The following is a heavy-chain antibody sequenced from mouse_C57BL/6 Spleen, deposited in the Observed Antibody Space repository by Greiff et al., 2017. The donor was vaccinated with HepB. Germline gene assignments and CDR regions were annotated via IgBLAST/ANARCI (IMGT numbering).Heavy chain of an antibody. CDR2: IWSGGST. V-gene: IGHV2-2*01. J-gene: IGHJ4*01. Sequence: VKLMESGPGLVQPSQSLSITCTVSGFSLTSYGVHWVRQSPGKGLEWLGVIWSGGSTDYNAAFISRLSISKDNSKSQVFFKMNSLQADDTAIYYCARPYYGKDYAMDYWGQGTSVTVSS. D-gene: IGHD2-10*01. CDR3: ARPYYGKDYAMDY. CDR1: GFSLTSYG.